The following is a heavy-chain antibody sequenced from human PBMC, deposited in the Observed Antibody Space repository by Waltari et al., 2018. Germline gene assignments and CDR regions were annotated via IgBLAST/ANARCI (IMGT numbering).Heavy chain of an antibody. CDR2: INPNSGGT. CDR1: GYTFTGYS. D-gene: IGHD6-19*01. J-gene: IGHJ1*01. V-gene: IGHV1-2*02. CDR3: ARGREKQWLVMNFQH. Sequence: QVQLVQSGAEVKTPGASVKVSCKASGYTFTGYSMHWVRQAPGQGLEWMGWINPNSGGTNYAQKFQGRVTMTRDTSISTAYMELSRLRSDDTAVYYCARGREKQWLVMNFQHWGQGTLVTVSS.